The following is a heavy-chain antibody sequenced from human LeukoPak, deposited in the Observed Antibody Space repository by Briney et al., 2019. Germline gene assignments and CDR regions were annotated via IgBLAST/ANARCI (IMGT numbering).Heavy chain of an antibody. CDR3: ARDGACGGSCYSRGYYGMDV. CDR2: INPNSGGT. J-gene: IGHJ6*02. D-gene: IGHD2-15*01. CDR1: GYTFTGYY. Sequence: ASVKVSCKASGYTFTGYYMHWVRQAPGQGLEWMGWINPNSGGTNYAQKFQGRVTMTRDTSISTAYMELSRLRSDDTAVYYCARDGACGGSCYSRGYYGMDVWGQGTTVTVSS. V-gene: IGHV1-2*02.